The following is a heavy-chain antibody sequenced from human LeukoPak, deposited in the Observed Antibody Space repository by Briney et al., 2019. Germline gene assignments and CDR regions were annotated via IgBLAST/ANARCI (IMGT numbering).Heavy chain of an antibody. CDR3: ARIAVASGEDYFDY. J-gene: IGHJ4*02. CDR2: IYYVGTT. D-gene: IGHD6-19*01. V-gene: IGHV4-39*01. CDR1: GGAVSSRNYC. Sequence: SETLSLTCTVSGGAVSSRNYCWGWIRQPPGKGLEWIGSIYYVGTTYYSPSLKSRVTISIDTSRNQFSLKLSSVTAADTAVYHCARIAVASGEDYFDYWGQGTLVTVSS.